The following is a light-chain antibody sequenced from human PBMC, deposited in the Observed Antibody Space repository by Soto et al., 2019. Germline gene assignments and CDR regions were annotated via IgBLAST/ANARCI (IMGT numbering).Light chain of an antibody. V-gene: IGLV2-14*01. Sequence: QSALTQPASVSGSPGQSITISCTGTGSDVGGYNYVSWYQQHPGKAPKLMIYEVSYRPSGVSNRFSGSKSGNTASLTISGLQAEDEGDFYCSSYTSSRSLIFGGGTKLTVL. J-gene: IGLJ2*01. CDR2: EVS. CDR3: SSYTSSRSLI. CDR1: GSDVGGYNY.